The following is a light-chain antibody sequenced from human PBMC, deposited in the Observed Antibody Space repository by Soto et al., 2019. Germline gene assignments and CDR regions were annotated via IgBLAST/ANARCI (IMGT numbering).Light chain of an antibody. J-gene: IGLJ3*02. CDR3: LLSYSGTNWV. CDR1: TGAVTSGNY. CDR2: DTT. V-gene: IGLV7-46*01. Sequence: QAVVTQEPSLTVSPGGTVTLTCGSSTGAVTSGNYPYWFQKKPGQAPRTLIYDTTNKQSWTPARFSGSLLEGKAALTLAGAQTDDEADYYCLLSYSGTNWVFGGGTKVTVL.